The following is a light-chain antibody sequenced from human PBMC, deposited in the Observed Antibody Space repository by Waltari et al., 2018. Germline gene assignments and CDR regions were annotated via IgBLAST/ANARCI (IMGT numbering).Light chain of an antibody. Sequence: DIQMTQSPSSVSASIGDRVTISCRASQDVSTWVAWYQQKPGKAPNLLISAASSLQSGVPSRFSGSGSGTDFTLTSSGLQPEDFTIYFCQQTDSFPLTFGGGTKVEHK. V-gene: IGKV1-12*01. J-gene: IGKJ4*01. CDR3: QQTDSFPLT. CDR2: AAS. CDR1: QDVSTW.